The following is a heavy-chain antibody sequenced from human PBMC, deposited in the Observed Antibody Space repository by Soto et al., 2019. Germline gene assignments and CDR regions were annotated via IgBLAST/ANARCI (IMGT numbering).Heavy chain of an antibody. CDR2: LTGSGGTT. D-gene: IGHD2-15*01. J-gene: IGHJ3*01. CDR3: AKGGDEVVATHKDAFDV. V-gene: IGHV3-23*01. CDR1: GFTFSSYA. Sequence: EVQLLESGGGLVQPGGSLRLSCAASGFTFSSYAMSWVRQAPGKGLEWVSALTGSGGTTYYADSVKGRFTISRDNSKNTVYLQMNSLRPEDTAVYYCAKGGDEVVATHKDAFDVWGHGTMVTVSS.